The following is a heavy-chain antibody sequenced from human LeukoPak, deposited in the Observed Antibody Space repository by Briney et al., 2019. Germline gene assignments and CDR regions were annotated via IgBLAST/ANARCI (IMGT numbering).Heavy chain of an antibody. Sequence: ASVKVSCKASGGTFSSYAISWVRQAPGQGLEWMGGIIPIFGTANYAQKFQGRVTITADESTSTAYMELSRLRSDDTAVYYCARVPYSSPAYWGQGTLVTVSS. CDR2: IIPIFGTA. CDR3: ARVPYSSPAY. D-gene: IGHD6-13*01. J-gene: IGHJ4*02. CDR1: GGTFSSYA. V-gene: IGHV1-69*13.